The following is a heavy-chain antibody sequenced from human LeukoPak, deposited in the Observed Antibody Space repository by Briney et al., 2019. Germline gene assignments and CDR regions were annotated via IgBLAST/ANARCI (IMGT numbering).Heavy chain of an antibody. J-gene: IGHJ4*02. CDR1: GYTFTSYA. CDR2: TNTNTGNP. Sequence: ASVKVSCKASGYTFTSYAMNWVRQAPGQGLEWMGWTNTNTGNPTYAQGFTGRFVFSLDTSVSTAYLQISSLKAEDTAVYYCASVAAAGPAGTFDYWGQGTLVTVSS. V-gene: IGHV7-4-1*02. CDR3: ASVAAAGPAGTFDY. D-gene: IGHD6-13*01.